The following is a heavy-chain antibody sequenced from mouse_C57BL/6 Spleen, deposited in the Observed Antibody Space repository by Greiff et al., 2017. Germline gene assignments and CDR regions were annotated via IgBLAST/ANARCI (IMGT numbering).Heavy chain of an antibody. V-gene: IGHV1-76*01. CDR3: ARDYDGYYDY. J-gene: IGHJ2*01. CDR2: IYPGSGNT. CDR1: GYTFTDYY. D-gene: IGHD2-3*01. Sequence: VMLVESGAELVRPGASVKLSCKASGYTFTDYYINWVKQRPGQGLEWIARIYPGSGNTYYNEKFKGKATLTAEKSSSTAYMQLSSLTSEDSAVYFCARDYDGYYDYWGQGTTLTVSS.